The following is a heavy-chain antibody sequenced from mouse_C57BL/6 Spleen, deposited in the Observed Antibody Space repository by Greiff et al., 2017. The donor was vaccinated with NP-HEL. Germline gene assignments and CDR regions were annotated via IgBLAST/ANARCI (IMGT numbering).Heavy chain of an antibody. Sequence: VKLVESGPGLVAPSQSLSITCTVSGFSLTSYAISWVRQPPGKGLEWLGVIWTGGGTNYNSALKSRLSISKDNSKSQVFLKMNSLQTDDTARYYCASSSSPGTWFAYWGQGTLVTVSA. CDR3: ASSSSPGTWFAY. J-gene: IGHJ3*01. CDR2: IWTGGGT. CDR1: GFSLTSYA. D-gene: IGHD4-1*01. V-gene: IGHV2-9-1*01.